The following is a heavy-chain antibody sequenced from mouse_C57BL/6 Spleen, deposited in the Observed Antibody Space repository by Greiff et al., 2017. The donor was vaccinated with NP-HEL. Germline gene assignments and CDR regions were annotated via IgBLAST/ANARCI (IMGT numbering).Heavy chain of an antibody. CDR3: AKQVTTVVRDYAMDY. J-gene: IGHJ4*01. D-gene: IGHD1-1*01. Sequence: VQLQQSGPGLVQPSQSLSITCTVSGFSLTSYGVHWVRQSPGKGLEWLGVLWRGGSTDYNAAFMSRLSITKDNSKSQVFFKMNSLQADDTAIYYCAKQVTTVVRDYAMDYWGQGTSVTVSS. CDR2: LWRGGST. CDR1: GFSLTSYG. V-gene: IGHV2-5*01.